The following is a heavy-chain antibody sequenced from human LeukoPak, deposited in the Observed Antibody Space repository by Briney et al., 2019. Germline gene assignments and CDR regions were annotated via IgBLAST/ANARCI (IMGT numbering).Heavy chain of an antibody. J-gene: IGHJ4*02. CDR3: ARGYCSSTDCYHPARYFDY. D-gene: IGHD2-2*01. Sequence: GESLKISCKGSGYIFTNYWIGWVRQKPGKGLEWMGIIYPGDSDTTYSPSFQGQVTISADKSITTAYLQWSSLKASDTAMYYCARGYCSSTDCYHPARYFDYWGQGTLVTVSS. V-gene: IGHV5-51*01. CDR2: IYPGDSDT. CDR1: GYIFTNYW.